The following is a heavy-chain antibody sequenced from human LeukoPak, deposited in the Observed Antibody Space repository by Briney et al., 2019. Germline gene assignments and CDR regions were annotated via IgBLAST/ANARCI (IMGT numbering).Heavy chain of an antibody. D-gene: IGHD2-21*01. J-gene: IGHJ4*02. V-gene: IGHV3-23*01. CDR3: AKEGGRIILWWGNDY. Sequence: GGSLRLSCAASGFSFSSYAMSWVRQAPGKGLEWVSGISGRGGSTYYADSVKGRFTISRDNSKNTLYVQMNSLRAEDTAVYYCAKEGGRIILWWGNDYWGQGTLVTVSS. CDR2: ISGRGGST. CDR1: GFSFSSYA.